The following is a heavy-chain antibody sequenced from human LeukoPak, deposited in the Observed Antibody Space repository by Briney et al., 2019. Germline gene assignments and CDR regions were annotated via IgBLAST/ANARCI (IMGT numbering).Heavy chain of an antibody. V-gene: IGHV3-48*04. CDR2: ISSSSSTI. J-gene: IGHJ4*02. Sequence: GGSLRLSCAASGFTFSSYTMNWVRQAPGKGLEWVSYISSSSSTIYYADSVKGRFTISRDNAKNTLYLQMNSLRAEDTAVYYCAKDGRCSSTSCYFVDYWGQGTLVTVSS. CDR3: AKDGRCSSTSCYFVDY. CDR1: GFTFSSYT. D-gene: IGHD2-2*01.